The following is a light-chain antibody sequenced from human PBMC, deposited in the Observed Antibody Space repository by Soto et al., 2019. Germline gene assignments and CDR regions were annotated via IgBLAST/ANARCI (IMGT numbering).Light chain of an antibody. CDR1: QSISSW. CDR2: DAS. V-gene: IGKV1-5*01. CDR3: QQYNTDSSLT. J-gene: IGKJ4*01. Sequence: DIQMTQSPSTLSASVGDRVTITCRASQSISSWLAWYQQKLGRAPRLLIYDASSLESGVPSRFSGRGYGTEFTLTISRLQPYDFATYYCQQYNTDSSLTFGGGTKVEIK.